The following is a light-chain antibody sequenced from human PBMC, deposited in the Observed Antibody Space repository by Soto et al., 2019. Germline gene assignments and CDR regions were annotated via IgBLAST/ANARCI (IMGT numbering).Light chain of an antibody. CDR3: QQYGSSPYT. J-gene: IGKJ2*01. Sequence: EIALTQSPGTLSLSPGERATLSCRASQSVSSSYLAWYQQKPGQAPRLLIYGASSRATGIPDRFSGSGSGKDFTLTISRLEPEDFAVYYCQQYGSSPYTFGQGTKVEIK. CDR1: QSVSSSY. CDR2: GAS. V-gene: IGKV3-20*01.